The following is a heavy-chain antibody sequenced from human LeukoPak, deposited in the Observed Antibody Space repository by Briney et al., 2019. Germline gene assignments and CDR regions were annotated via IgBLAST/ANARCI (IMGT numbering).Heavy chain of an antibody. CDR1: GYSISSGYY. D-gene: IGHD6-13*01. Sequence: SETLSLTCTVSGYSISSGYYWGWIRQPPERELEWIGYIIHTGTTNYNPSLKGRVTMSVDTSKNQVSLKLSSVTAADTAVYYCARDVLAAPGTFDYWGQGALVTVSS. V-gene: IGHV4-38-2*02. CDR2: IIHTGTT. CDR3: ARDVLAAPGTFDY. J-gene: IGHJ4*02.